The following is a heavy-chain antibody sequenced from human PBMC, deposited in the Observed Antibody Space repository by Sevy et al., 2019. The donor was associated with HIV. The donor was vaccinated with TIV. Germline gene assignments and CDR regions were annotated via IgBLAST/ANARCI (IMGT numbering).Heavy chain of an antibody. CDR1: GYTFAAYY. Sequence: ASVKVSCKTSGYTFAAYYIHWVRQAPGQGLEWLGWIYPNGGDTTYSQKFQGRVTVTMITSSNTVYMELSRLRSDDTAVYYCARGKREEWLLYLDNWGQGTLVTVSS. CDR3: ARGKREEWLLYLDN. V-gene: IGHV1-2*02. J-gene: IGHJ4*02. CDR2: IYPNGGDT. D-gene: IGHD3-3*01.